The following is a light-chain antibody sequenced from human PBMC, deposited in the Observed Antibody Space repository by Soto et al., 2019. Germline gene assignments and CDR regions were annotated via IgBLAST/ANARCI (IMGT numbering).Light chain of an antibody. Sequence: DIQMTQSPSTLSASVGDRVTITCRASQSISSWLAWYQQKPGKAPKLLIYDASSLESGVPSRFSGSGSGTEFTLTISSLQPDNFATYYCQQYNSYSGTFGQGTKV. V-gene: IGKV1-5*01. CDR3: QQYNSYSGT. J-gene: IGKJ1*01. CDR1: QSISSW. CDR2: DAS.